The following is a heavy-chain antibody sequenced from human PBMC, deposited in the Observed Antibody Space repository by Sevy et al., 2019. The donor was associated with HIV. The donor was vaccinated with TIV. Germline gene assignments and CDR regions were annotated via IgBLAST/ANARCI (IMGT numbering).Heavy chain of an antibody. D-gene: IGHD2-15*01. CDR3: ARYCSGGSCYSFLPHYHYGMDV. CDR1: GFTFNMYW. V-gene: IGHV3-7*01. J-gene: IGHJ6*02. Sequence: GGSLRLSCAASGFTFNMYWMTWVRQAPGKGLEWVANIKEDGSQKNYLDSVKGRFIISRDNAKESLYLQINSLRAEDTAVYYCARYCSGGSCYSFLPHYHYGMDVWGQGTTVTVSS. CDR2: IKEDGSQK.